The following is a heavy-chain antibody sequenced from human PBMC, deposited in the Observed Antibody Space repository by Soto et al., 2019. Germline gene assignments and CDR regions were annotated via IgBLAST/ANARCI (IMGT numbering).Heavy chain of an antibody. Sequence: SVKVSCKASGGTFSSYAISWVRQAPGQGLEWMGGIIPIFGTANYAQKFQGRVTITADESTSRAYMELSSLRSEDTAVYYCARKIEESAWLIYGMDVWGQGTTVTVSS. CDR1: GGTFSSYA. CDR3: ARKIEESAWLIYGMDV. CDR2: IIPIFGTA. J-gene: IGHJ6*02. D-gene: IGHD5-12*01. V-gene: IGHV1-69*13.